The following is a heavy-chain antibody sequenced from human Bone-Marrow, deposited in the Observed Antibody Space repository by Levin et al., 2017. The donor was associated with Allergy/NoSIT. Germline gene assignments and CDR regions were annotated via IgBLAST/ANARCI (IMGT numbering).Heavy chain of an antibody. CDR3: ARQSDELPPYDGEWVEEHYFDN. V-gene: IGHV5-51*01. Sequence: GGSLRLSCQVSGYQFTDRWIGWVRQLPGKGLEWMGNIYPGDSETRSSPSFQGQVTMSVDKSINTGFLHWDSLSASDTAMYYCARQSDELPPYDGEWVEEHYFDNWGQGTLVSVSS. CDR2: IYPGDSET. D-gene: IGHD3-10*01. J-gene: IGHJ4*02. CDR1: GYQFTDRW.